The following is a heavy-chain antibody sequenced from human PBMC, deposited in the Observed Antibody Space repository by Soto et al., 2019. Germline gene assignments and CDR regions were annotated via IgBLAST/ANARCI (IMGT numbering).Heavy chain of an antibody. V-gene: IGHV4-34*01. CDR1: GGSISGYY. CDR2: INHSGST. D-gene: IGHD3-10*01. Sequence: SETLSLTCTVSGGSISGYYWSWIRQPPGKGLEWIGEINHSGSTNYNPSLKSRVTISVDTSKNQFSLKLSSVTAADTAVYYCARESRGVLLWFGERDYWGQGTLVTVS. CDR3: ARESRGVLLWFGERDY. J-gene: IGHJ4*02.